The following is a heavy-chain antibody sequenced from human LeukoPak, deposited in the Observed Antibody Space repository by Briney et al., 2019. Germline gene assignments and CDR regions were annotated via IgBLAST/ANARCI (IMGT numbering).Heavy chain of an antibody. V-gene: IGHV3-53*01. CDR1: GVTVSGTH. J-gene: IGHJ4*02. D-gene: IGHD6-19*01. Sequence: GGSLRLSCAASGVTVSGTHMSWVRRAAGKGWEWVSTIFDAGRTTYADSVKGRFTISRDNSKNTLFLQMNSLRADDTAVYYCAGATKWLAHDFWGQGTLVTVSS. CDR2: IFDAGRT. CDR3: AGATKWLAHDF.